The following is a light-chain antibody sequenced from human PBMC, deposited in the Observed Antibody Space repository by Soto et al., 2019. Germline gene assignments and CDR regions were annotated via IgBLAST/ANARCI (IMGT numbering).Light chain of an antibody. J-gene: IGKJ2*01. CDR1: QSISTY. V-gene: IGKV1-39*01. Sequence: DLQMTQSPSSLSASVGDRVTITCRASQSISTYLNWYQQKPGKAPKFLIYGASSLQSGVPSRFSGSGSETDFTLTISSLQPGDIGTYYCQQSYNKPYTFGPGTKLEIK. CDR3: QQSYNKPYT. CDR2: GAS.